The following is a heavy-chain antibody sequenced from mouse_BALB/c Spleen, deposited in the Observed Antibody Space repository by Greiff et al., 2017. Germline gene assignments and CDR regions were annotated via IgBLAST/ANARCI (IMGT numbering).Heavy chain of an antibody. J-gene: IGHJ4*01. CDR3: ARLGGNYAMDD. D-gene: IGHD2-14*01. V-gene: IGHV1-63*01. CDR2: IYPGSGTT. CDR1: GYAFTNYW. Sequence: QVQLQQSGAELVKPGTSVKISCKASGYAFTNYWLGWVKQRPGHGLEWIGDIYPGSGTTYYNEKFKGKATLTADKSSSTAYMQLSSLTSEDSAVYSCARLGGNYAMDDWGQGTSVTVSS.